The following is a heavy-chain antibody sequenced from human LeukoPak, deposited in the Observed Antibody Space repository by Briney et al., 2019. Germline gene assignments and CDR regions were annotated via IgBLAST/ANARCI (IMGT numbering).Heavy chain of an antibody. D-gene: IGHD4-17*01. CDR1: DVSITNYD. CDR2: VHYSGTA. V-gene: IGHV4-59*01. J-gene: IGHJ4*02. Sequence: KPSETLSLTCTVSDVSITNYDWSWVRQPPGKGLEFIGHVHYSGTADYNPSLKSRVTISIDTSKKHFFLKLKSVTAADTAVYYCARGYGDFRVEGRYFHSWGQGTLVTVSS. CDR3: ARGYGDFRVEGRYFHS.